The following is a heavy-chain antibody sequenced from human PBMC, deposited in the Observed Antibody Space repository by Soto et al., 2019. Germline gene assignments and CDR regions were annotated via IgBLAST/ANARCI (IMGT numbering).Heavy chain of an antibody. Sequence: GGSLRLSCAASGFTFSSYAMHWVRQAPGKGLEWVAVISYDGSNKYYADSVKGRFTISRDNSKNTLYLQMNSLRAEDTAVYYCARESAFNNPELNYYYYGMDVWGQGTTVTVSS. V-gene: IGHV3-30-3*01. D-gene: IGHD1-20*01. CDR2: ISYDGSNK. CDR3: ARESAFNNPELNYYYYGMDV. CDR1: GFTFSSYA. J-gene: IGHJ6*02.